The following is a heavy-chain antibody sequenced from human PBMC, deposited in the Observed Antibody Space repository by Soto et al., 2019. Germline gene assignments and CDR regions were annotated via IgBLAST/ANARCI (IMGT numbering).Heavy chain of an antibody. CDR1: GGSISSYY. Sequence: PSETLSLTCTVSGGSISSYYWSWIRQPPGKGLEWIGYIYYSGSTNYNPSLKSRVTISVDTSKNQFSLKLSSVTAADTAVYYCARVRRRELLRFDYWGQGTLVTVSS. D-gene: IGHD1-26*01. CDR2: IYYSGST. V-gene: IGHV4-59*08. CDR3: ARVRRRELLRFDY. J-gene: IGHJ4*02.